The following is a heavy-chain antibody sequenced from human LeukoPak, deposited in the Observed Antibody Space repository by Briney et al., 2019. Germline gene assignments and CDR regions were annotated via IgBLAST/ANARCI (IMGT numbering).Heavy chain of an antibody. CDR1: GFTFSSYW. CDR3: VCRDYQTDY. Sequence: GGSLRLSCAASGFTFSSYWMTWVRQAPGKGLEWVANINKDGSEKYYVDSVKGRFTISRDNAKNSLYLQMNSLRAEDTAVYYCVCRDYQTDYWGQGTLVTVSS. J-gene: IGHJ4*02. V-gene: IGHV3-7*01. D-gene: IGHD2-2*01. CDR2: INKDGSEK.